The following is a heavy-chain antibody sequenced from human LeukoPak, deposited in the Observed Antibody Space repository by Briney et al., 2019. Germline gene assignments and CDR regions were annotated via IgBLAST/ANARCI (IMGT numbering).Heavy chain of an antibody. D-gene: IGHD2-15*01. CDR2: IIPILGIA. V-gene: IGHV1-69*04. CDR3: ARSVVDARPDLDY. Sequence: SVKVSCKASGGTFSSYAISWVRQAPGQGLEWMGRIIPILGIANYAQKFQGRVTITADKSTSTAYMELSSLRSEDTAVYYCARSVVDARPDLDYWGQGTLVTVSS. J-gene: IGHJ4*02. CDR1: GGTFSSYA.